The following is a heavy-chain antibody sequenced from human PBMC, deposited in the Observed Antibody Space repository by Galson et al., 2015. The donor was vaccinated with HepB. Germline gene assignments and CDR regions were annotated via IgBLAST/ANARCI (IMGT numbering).Heavy chain of an antibody. V-gene: IGHV6-1*01. CDR1: GDSVSSNSAA. D-gene: IGHD3-22*01. CDR2: TYYRSKWYY. CDR3: ARNVYYDTSGYYYKPGWVDP. Sequence: CAISGDSVSSNSAAWNWIRQSPSRGLEWLGRTYYRSKWYYDYAVSVRSRITINPDISRNQFSLQLYSVTPEDTADYYCARNVYYDTSGYYYKPGWVDPWGQGTLVTVSS. J-gene: IGHJ5*02.